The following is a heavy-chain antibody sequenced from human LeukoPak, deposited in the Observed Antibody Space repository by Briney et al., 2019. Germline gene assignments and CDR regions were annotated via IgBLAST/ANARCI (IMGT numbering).Heavy chain of an antibody. CDR3: ARDRGYSCDYYYYGMDV. J-gene: IGHJ6*02. CDR1: GGTFSSYA. Sequence: ASVKVSCKASGGTFSSYAISWVRQAPGQGLEWMGGIIPIFGTANYAQKFQGRVTITADESTSTAYMELSSLRSEDTAVYYCARDRGYSCDYYYYGMDVWGQGTTVTVSS. D-gene: IGHD5-18*01. CDR2: IIPIFGTA. V-gene: IGHV1-69*13.